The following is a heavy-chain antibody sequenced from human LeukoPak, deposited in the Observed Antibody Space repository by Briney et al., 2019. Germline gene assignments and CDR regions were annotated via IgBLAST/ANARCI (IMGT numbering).Heavy chain of an antibody. D-gene: IGHD2/OR15-2a*01. CDR2: INRDGSEK. CDR3: AKGPGFLIDF. J-gene: IGHJ4*02. Sequence: PGGSLRLSCAASGFNVSSNYMSWVRQAPGKGLEWVATINRDGSEKWYLDSVRGRFTISRDNAKNSLHLQMNSLRVEDTAIYNCAKGPGFLIDFWGQGTLVTISS. V-gene: IGHV3-7*01. CDR1: GFNVSSNY.